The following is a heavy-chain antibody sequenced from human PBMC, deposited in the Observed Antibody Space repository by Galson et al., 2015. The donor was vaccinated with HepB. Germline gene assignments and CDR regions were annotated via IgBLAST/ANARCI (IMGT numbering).Heavy chain of an antibody. J-gene: IGHJ4*02. CDR3: AKNGYYGSGSRAYDY. V-gene: IGHV3-23*01. CDR2: ISASGGDT. Sequence: SLRLSCAASGFTFSSYAMTWVRQAPGRGLEWVSAISASGGDTYYADSVKGRSAISRDNSKNTLYLQLNSLRAEDTAVYYCAKNGYYGSGSRAYDYWGQGTLVTVSS. D-gene: IGHD3-10*01. CDR1: GFTFSSYA.